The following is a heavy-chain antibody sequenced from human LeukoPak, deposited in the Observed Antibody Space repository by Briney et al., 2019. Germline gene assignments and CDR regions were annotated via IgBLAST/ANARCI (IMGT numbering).Heavy chain of an antibody. Sequence: GRSLRLSCAASGFTFSNYGMHWVRQAPGKGLEWVAVIWYDGSNKYYADSVKGRFTISRDNSKNTLYLQMNSLRAEDTAVYYCAKTIGQLNYYYYYMDVWGKGTTVTVSS. CDR1: GFTFSNYG. J-gene: IGHJ6*03. D-gene: IGHD6-13*01. V-gene: IGHV3-33*06. CDR3: AKTIGQLNYYYYYMDV. CDR2: IWYDGSNK.